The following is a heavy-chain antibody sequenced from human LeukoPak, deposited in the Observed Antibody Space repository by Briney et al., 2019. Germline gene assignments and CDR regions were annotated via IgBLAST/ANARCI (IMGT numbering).Heavy chain of an antibody. CDR2: INSDGSST. J-gene: IGHJ6*02. V-gene: IGHV3-74*01. D-gene: IGHD3-3*01. Sequence: GGSLRLSCAASGFTFSSYWMHWVRQAPGKGLVWVSRINSDGSSTSYADSVKGRLTISRDNAKNTLYLQMNSLRAEDTAVYYCARGEYYDFWSGYYTLRYYYYGMDVWGQGTTVTVSS. CDR3: ARGEYYDFWSGYYTLRYYYYGMDV. CDR1: GFTFSSYW.